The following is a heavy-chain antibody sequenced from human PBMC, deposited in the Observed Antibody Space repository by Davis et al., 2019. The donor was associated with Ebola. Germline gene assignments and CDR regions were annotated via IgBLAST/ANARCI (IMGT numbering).Heavy chain of an antibody. J-gene: IGHJ4*02. CDR1: GLTFSRYG. Sequence: PGGSLRLSCVASGLTFSRYGMHWVRQTPGKGLEWVAFIWLDGRNAHYIDSVKGRFTISRDNSKNTLYLQMNSLRPEDTAMYYCAKDPGGHTGESDYWGQGTLVIVSS. CDR2: IWLDGRNA. D-gene: IGHD2-8*02. CDR3: AKDPGGHTGESDY. V-gene: IGHV3-30*02.